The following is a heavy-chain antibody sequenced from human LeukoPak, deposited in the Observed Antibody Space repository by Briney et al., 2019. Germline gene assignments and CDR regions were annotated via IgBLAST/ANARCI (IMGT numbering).Heavy chain of an antibody. V-gene: IGHV1-69*13. CDR3: ARDLQTHDSSGYP. J-gene: IGHJ5*02. CDR2: IIPIFGTA. D-gene: IGHD3-22*01. Sequence: ASVNVSCKASGGTFSSYAISWVRQAPGQGLEWMGGIIPIFGTANYAQKFQGRVTITADESTSTAYMELSSLRSEDTAVYYCARDLQTHDSSGYPWGQGTLVTVSS. CDR1: GGTFSSYA.